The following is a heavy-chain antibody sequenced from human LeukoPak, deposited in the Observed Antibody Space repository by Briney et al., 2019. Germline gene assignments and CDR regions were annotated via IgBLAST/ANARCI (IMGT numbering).Heavy chain of an antibody. CDR2: INPNSGGT. D-gene: IGHD3-22*01. CDR1: GYTFTGYY. CDR3: ARERDKKYYYDSSGYYVLFY. Sequence: ASVKVSCKASGYTFTGYYMHWVRQAPGQGLEWMGRINPNSGGTNYAQKFQGRLTMTRDTSISTAYMELRRLRSDDTAVYYCARERDKKYYYDSSGYYVLFYWGQGILVTVSS. J-gene: IGHJ4*02. V-gene: IGHV1-2*06.